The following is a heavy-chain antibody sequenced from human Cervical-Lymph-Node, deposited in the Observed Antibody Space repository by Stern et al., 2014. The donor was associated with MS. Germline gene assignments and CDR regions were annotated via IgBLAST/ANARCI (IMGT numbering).Heavy chain of an antibody. CDR3: GGPGEDTAKYGLDV. CDR2: IYPDASDT. V-gene: IGHV5-51*03. Sequence: VQLVESGAEVKKPGESLKISCKGSGYSFATYWIGWVRQMPGKGLEWMGIIYPDASDTRYGPSCLGRATISADKSISPASLHWSSLKAADTAMYYCGGPGEDTAKYGLDVWGQGTTVTVSS. D-gene: IGHD5-18*01. CDR1: GYSFATYW. J-gene: IGHJ6*02.